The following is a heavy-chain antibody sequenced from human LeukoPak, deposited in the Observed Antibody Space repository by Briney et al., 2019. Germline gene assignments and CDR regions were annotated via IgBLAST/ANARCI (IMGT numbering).Heavy chain of an antibody. CDR2: INPNSGDT. CDR3: ARESGYNWNYVGGFDP. CDR1: GYTFTGYY. J-gene: IGHJ5*02. Sequence: ASVKVSCKASGYTFTGYYMHWVRQAPGQGLEWMGWINPNSGDTNYVQTFQGRVTMTRDTSISTAYMELSRLRSDDTAVYYCARESGYNWNYVGGFDPWGQGTLVTVSS. V-gene: IGHV1-2*02. D-gene: IGHD1-7*01.